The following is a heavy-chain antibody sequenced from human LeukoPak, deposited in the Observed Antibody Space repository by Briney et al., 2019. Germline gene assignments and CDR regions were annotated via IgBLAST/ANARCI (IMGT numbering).Heavy chain of an antibody. CDR2: ISNSGSST. V-gene: IGHV3-11*05. CDR3: ARDLLGFMATSDAFDI. Sequence: PGGSLRLSCAASGFTVSNNYMSWIRQAPGKGLDWVSYISNSGSSTNYADSVKGRFTISRDNAKNSLYLEMYSLRAEDTALYYCARDLLGFMATSDAFDIWGQGTMVTVSS. D-gene: IGHD5-24*01. J-gene: IGHJ3*02. CDR1: GFTVSNNY.